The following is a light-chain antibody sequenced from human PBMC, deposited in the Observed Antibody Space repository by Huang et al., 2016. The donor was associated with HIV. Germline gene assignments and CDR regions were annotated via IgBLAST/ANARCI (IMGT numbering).Light chain of an antibody. V-gene: IGKV4-1*01. CDR2: WAS. CDR3: QQFYSTPIT. Sequence: DIVMTQSPDSLAVSLGERATINCKSSQSLLYRSNHKNYLAWYQQKPGQSPKLLIYWASTRESGVPDRFSGSGSGTDFTLTISSLQAEDVAVYHCQQFYSTPITFGQGTRLEIK. J-gene: IGKJ5*01. CDR1: QSLLYRSNHKNY.